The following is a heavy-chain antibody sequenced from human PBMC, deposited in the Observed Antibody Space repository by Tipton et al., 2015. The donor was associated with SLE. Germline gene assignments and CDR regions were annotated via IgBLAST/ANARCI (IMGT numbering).Heavy chain of an antibody. CDR2: IFHDGST. D-gene: IGHD6-13*01. CDR1: GGSISSNNW. CDR3: AMSSSSKTGPAKGDYYGMDV. V-gene: IGHV4-4*02. J-gene: IGHJ6*02. Sequence: TLSLTCAVFGGSISSNNWWSWVRQPPGKGLEWIGEIFHDGSTDYNPSLKSRVTMSVDKSKNQFSLWLDSVTAADTAVYYCAMSSSSKTGPAKGDYYGMDVWGQGTTVTVSS.